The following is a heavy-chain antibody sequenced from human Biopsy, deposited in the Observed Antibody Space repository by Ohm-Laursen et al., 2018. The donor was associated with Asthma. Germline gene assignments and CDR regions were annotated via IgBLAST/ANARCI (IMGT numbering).Heavy chain of an antibody. J-gene: IGHJ4*02. CDR1: GGTFNTYV. V-gene: IGHV1-69*01. Sequence: SSVKVSCKSLGGTFNTYVIGWARQAAGQGLEWMGGINSVFSTTTYPQKFQDRVTITADDSTSTVYMELSSLRSEDTAVYYCARKAGSCISRTCYSLDFWGQGTLVTVSS. CDR2: INSVFSTT. D-gene: IGHD2-2*01. CDR3: ARKAGSCISRTCYSLDF.